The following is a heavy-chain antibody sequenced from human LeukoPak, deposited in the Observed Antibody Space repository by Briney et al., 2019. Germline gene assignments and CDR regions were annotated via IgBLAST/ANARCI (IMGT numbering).Heavy chain of an antibody. CDR3: ARDRQSLYYYYGMDV. J-gene: IGHJ6*02. V-gene: IGHV4-34*01. CDR1: GGSFSGYY. Sequence: SETLSLTCAVYGGSFSGYYWSWIRQPPGKGLEWIGEINHSGSTNYNPSLKSRVTMSVDTSKNQFSLKLSSVTAADTAVYYCARDRQSLYYYYGMDVWGQGTTVTVSS. CDR2: INHSGST.